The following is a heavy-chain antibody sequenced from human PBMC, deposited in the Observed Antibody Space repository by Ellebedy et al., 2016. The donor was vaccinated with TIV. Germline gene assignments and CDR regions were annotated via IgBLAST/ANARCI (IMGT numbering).Heavy chain of an antibody. D-gene: IGHD3-22*01. CDR3: ARHGGSYYSINWFDP. V-gene: IGHV4-59*08. CDR1: GGSISSYY. CDR2: IYYSGST. J-gene: IGHJ5*02. Sequence: PSETLSLTCTVSGGSISSYYWSWIRQPPGKGLEWIGYIYYSGSTNYNPSLKSRVTISVDTSKNKFSLKLSSVTAADTAVYYCARHGGSYYSINWFDPWGQGTLVTVSS.